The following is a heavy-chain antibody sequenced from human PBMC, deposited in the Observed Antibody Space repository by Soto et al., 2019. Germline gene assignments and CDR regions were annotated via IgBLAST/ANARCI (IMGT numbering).Heavy chain of an antibody. J-gene: IGHJ6*02. CDR3: AREYTAWPLAYGLDV. CDR2: ISSRSDI. Sequence: LRLSCVGSGFTFSNYSINWVRQAPGKGLEWVSSISSRSDIYYADSVKGRFTISRDNAKNSVSLQMNSLRAEDTAVYYCAREYTAWPLAYGLDVWGQGTTVTVSS. D-gene: IGHD2-2*02. CDR1: GFTFSNYS. V-gene: IGHV3-21*01.